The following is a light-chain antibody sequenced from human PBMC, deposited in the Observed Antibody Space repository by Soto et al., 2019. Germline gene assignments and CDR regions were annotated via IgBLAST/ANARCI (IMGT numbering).Light chain of an antibody. Sequence: ILMTQSPATLSVYTGESATLSCRASQSVSSNLAWYQQTPGQSPRLLIYGASTRATGIPARFSGSGSGTECTLTISRLQSEDVEVYYCQQYNNWPRTFGQGTQVDIK. V-gene: IGKV3-15*01. CDR3: QQYNNWPRT. CDR1: QSVSSN. J-gene: IGKJ1*01. CDR2: GAS.